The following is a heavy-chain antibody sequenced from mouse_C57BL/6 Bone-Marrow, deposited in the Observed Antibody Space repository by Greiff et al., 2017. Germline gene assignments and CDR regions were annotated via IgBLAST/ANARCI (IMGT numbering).Heavy chain of an antibody. CDR3: ARYGYYDSYWYFDV. J-gene: IGHJ1*03. CDR1: GYSFTDYN. CDR2: INPNYGTT. Sequence: CKLKQSGPELVKPGASVKISCKASGYSFTDYNMNWVKQSNGKSLEWIGVINPNYGTTSYNQKFKGKATLTVDQSSSTAYMQLNSLTSEDSAVYYCARYGYYDSYWYFDVWGTGTTVTVSS. D-gene: IGHD2-3*01. V-gene: IGHV1-39*01.